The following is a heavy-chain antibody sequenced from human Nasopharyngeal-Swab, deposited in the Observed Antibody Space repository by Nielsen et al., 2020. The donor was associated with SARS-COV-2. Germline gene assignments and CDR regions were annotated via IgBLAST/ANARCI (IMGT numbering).Heavy chain of an antibody. J-gene: IGHJ5*02. D-gene: IGHD2-2*01. V-gene: IGHV5-10-1*01. CDR2: IDPSDSYT. Sequence: GESLKISCQGSGFSFTSYWITWVRQMPGKGLEWMGRIDPSDSYTNYNPSFQGHVTISADKYISTAYLQWSSLKASDTAMYYCARLGYCSSTSCPYNWFDPWGQGTLVTVSS. CDR1: GFSFTSYW. CDR3: ARLGYCSSTSCPYNWFDP.